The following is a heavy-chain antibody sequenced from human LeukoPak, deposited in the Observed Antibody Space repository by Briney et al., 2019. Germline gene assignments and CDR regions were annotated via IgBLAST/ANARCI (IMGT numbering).Heavy chain of an antibody. CDR1: GSTFSSYA. V-gene: IGHV3-9*01. CDR2: ISWNSNTI. D-gene: IGHD6-13*01. CDR3: AKFKRAGQQLGGHAFDL. J-gene: IGHJ3*01. Sequence: GGSLRLSCAASGSTFSSYAMSWVRQAPGKGLEWVSSISWNSNTIAYGETVRGRFTISRDNSKNSLYLQMNSLRIEDTAFYYCAKFKRAGQQLGGHAFDLWGQGTLVTVSS.